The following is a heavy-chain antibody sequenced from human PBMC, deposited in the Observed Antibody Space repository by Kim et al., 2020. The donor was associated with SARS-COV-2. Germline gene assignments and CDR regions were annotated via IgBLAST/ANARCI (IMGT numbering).Heavy chain of an antibody. CDR1: GGSISSGGYY. Sequence: SETLSLTCTVSGGSISSGGYYWSWIRQHPGKGLEWTGYIYYSGSTYYNPSLKSRVTISVDTSKNQFSLKLSSVTAADTAVYYCARGGAVADPFDYWGQGTLVTVSS. V-gene: IGHV4-31*03. J-gene: IGHJ4*02. CDR2: IYYSGST. D-gene: IGHD6-19*01. CDR3: ARGGAVADPFDY.